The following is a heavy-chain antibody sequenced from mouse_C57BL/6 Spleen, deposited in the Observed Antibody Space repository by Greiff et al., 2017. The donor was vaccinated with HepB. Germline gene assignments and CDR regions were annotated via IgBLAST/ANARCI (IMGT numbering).Heavy chain of an antibody. CDR1: GYTFTSYW. V-gene: IGHV1-50*01. D-gene: IGHD1-1*01. J-gene: IGHJ4*01. CDR2: IDPSDSYT. CDR3: ARQALYYGSSYEAMDY. Sequence: QVQLQQPGAELVKPGASVKLSCKASGYTFTSYWMQWVKQRPGQGLEWIGEIDPSDSYTNYNQKFKGKATLTVDTSSSTAYMQLSSLTSDDSAVYYCARQALYYGSSYEAMDYWGQGTSVTVSS.